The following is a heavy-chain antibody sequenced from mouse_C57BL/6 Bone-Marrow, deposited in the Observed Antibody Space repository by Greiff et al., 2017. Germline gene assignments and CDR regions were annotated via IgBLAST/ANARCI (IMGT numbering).Heavy chain of an antibody. CDR3: FYYDYEMAY. CDR2: INPSSGYT. Sequence: VQLQQSGAELARPGASVKMSCKASGYTFTSYTMHWVKQRPGQGLEWIGYINPSSGYTKYNQKFKDKATLTADKSSSTAYMQLSSLTSEDSAVYYCFYYDYEMAYWGQGTLVTVSA. J-gene: IGHJ3*01. V-gene: IGHV1-4*01. CDR1: GYTFTSYT. D-gene: IGHD2-4*01.